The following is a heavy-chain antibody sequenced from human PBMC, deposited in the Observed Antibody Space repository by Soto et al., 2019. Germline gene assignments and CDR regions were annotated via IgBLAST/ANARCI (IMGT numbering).Heavy chain of an antibody. CDR2: IINSGATT. CDR1: GFDFSTYA. J-gene: IGHJ4*02. Sequence: EVHLLESGGTLVQPGGSLRLSCAASGFDFSTYAMTWVRQAPGKGLEWVSAIINSGATTYYADSVKGRFTISRDNSRNTLYLQMNSLRADDTAMYYCAKDWAGTSSVTADFWGQGTLVTVSS. V-gene: IGHV3-23*01. CDR3: AKDWAGTSSVTADF. D-gene: IGHD4-17*01.